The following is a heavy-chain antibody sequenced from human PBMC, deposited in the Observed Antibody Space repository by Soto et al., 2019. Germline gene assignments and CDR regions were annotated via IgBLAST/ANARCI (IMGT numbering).Heavy chain of an antibody. CDR3: AREEGSYYTVDAFDI. V-gene: IGHV4-34*01. D-gene: IGHD1-26*01. CDR1: GGSFSGYY. J-gene: IGHJ3*02. CDR2: INHSGST. Sequence: PSETLSLTCAVYGGSFSGYYWSWIRQPPGKGREWIGEINHSGSTNYNPSLKSRVTISVDTSKNQFSLKRSSVTAADTAVYYCAREEGSYYTVDAFDIWGQATMVTVSS.